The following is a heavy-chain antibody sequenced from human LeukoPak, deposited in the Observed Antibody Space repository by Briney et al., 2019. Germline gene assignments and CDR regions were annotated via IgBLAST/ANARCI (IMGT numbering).Heavy chain of an antibody. V-gene: IGHV3-21*01. CDR1: GFTFSSYI. D-gene: IGHD6-13*01. Sequence: KTGGSLRLSCAASGFTFSSYIMNWVRQAPGKGLEWVSFISSSSSYIYYADSVKGRFTTSRDNAKNSLYLQMNSLRAEDTAVYYCARVGSIAAAGTPDYWGQETLVTVSS. CDR2: ISSSSSYI. CDR3: ARVGSIAAAGTPDY. J-gene: IGHJ4*02.